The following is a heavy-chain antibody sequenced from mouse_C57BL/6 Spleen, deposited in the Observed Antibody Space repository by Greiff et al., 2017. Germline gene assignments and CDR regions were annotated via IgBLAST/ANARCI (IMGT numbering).Heavy chain of an antibody. CDR3: ARNYGNYEGYAMDD. D-gene: IGHD2-1*01. CDR2: IYPGSGST. CDR1: GYTFTSYW. J-gene: IGHJ4*01. Sequence: QVQLQQPGAELVKPGASVKLSCKASGYTFTSYWITWVKQRPGQGLEWIGDIYPGSGSTNYNQKFKIKATLTVDTSSSTAYMQRSSLTSEDSAVYYGARNYGNYEGYAMDDWGQGTSVTVSS. V-gene: IGHV1-55*01.